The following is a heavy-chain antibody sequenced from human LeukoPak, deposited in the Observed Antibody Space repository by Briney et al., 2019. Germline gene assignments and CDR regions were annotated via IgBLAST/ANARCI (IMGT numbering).Heavy chain of an antibody. CDR1: GYSFSNYW. V-gene: IGHV5-51*01. CDR2: IYPGDSNT. D-gene: IGHD3-22*01. J-gene: IGHJ3*02. CDR3: ARLYDSSGYTDDAFDI. Sequence: GESLKISCKGSGYSFSNYWIGWVRQMPGKGLEWMGIIYPGDSNTRYGPSFQGQVTISADKSISTAYLQWSSLRASDTAMYYCARLYDSSGYTDDAFDIWGQGTMVTVSS.